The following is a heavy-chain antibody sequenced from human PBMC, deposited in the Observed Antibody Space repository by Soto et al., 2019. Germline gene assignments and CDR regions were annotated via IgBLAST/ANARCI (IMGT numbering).Heavy chain of an antibody. CDR2: IYYSGNT. Sequence: QVQLQESGPGLVKPSETLSLTCSVSGASISSSSYYWGWIRQPPGKGLEWIATIYYSGNTDYRPSLKSRVTISADTSKNQFSLKLTSVTAADTAVYFCARRTFGAPFDYWGQGTLVTVSS. CDR3: ARRTFGAPFDY. J-gene: IGHJ4*02. V-gene: IGHV4-39*01. CDR1: GASISSSSYY. D-gene: IGHD3-16*01.